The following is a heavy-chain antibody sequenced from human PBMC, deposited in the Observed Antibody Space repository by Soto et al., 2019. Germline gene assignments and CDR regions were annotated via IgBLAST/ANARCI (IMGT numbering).Heavy chain of an antibody. D-gene: IGHD2-15*01. CDR1: GFTVTGDY. CDR2: IHSGGNT. Sequence: PGGSLRLSCAASGFTVTGDYMSWVRQAPGKGLEWVSVIHSGGNTYHSGSVRGRFTISRDNSKNTVFLQMDSLRAEDTAVYFCARIGIVAGIPQNFDLWGRCTLVTVSS. V-gene: IGHV3-53*01. J-gene: IGHJ2*01. CDR3: ARIGIVAGIPQNFDL.